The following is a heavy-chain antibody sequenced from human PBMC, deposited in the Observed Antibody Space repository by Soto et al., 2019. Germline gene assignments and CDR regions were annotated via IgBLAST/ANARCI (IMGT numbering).Heavy chain of an antibody. Sequence: QVQLVQSGAEVKKPGASVKVSCKASGYTFTSYGISWVRQAPGQGLEWLGWISAYNGNTNYAQSLQDRFTMTTDKSTSTAYMELRSLRCDDTAVEYWARVKDIAVVVAERYGIDVWGQGTTVTVSS. CDR1: GYTFTSYG. V-gene: IGHV1-18*01. J-gene: IGHJ6*02. D-gene: IGHD2-15*01. CDR3: ARVKDIAVVVAERYGIDV. CDR2: ISAYNGNT.